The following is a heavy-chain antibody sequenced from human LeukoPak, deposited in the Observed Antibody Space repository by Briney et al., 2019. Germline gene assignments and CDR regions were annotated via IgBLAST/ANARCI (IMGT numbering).Heavy chain of an antibody. CDR3: AREHAYYYDSSGYYYVDY. J-gene: IGHJ4*02. Sequence: PSETLSLTCTVSGYSISSGYYWGWIRQPPGKGLEWIGSIYHSGSTYYNPSLKSRVTISVDTSKNQFSLKLSSVTAADTAVYYCAREHAYYYDSSGYYYVDYWGQGTLVTVSS. CDR2: IYHSGST. V-gene: IGHV4-38-2*02. CDR1: GYSISSGYY. D-gene: IGHD3-22*01.